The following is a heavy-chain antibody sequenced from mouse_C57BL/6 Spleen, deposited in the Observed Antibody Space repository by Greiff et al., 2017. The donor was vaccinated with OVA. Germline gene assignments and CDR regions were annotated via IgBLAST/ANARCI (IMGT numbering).Heavy chain of an antibody. CDR3: TRTTVVATGFDY. V-gene: IGHV5-9-1*02. J-gene: IGHJ2*01. CDR1: GFTFSSYA. CDR2: ISSGGDYI. Sequence: EVHLVESGAGLVKPGGSLKLSCAASGFTFSSYAMSWVRQTPEKRLEWVAYISSGGDYIYYADTVKGRYPISRDNARNTLYLQMSSLKSEDTAMYYCTRTTVVATGFDYWGQGTTLTVSS. D-gene: IGHD1-1*01.